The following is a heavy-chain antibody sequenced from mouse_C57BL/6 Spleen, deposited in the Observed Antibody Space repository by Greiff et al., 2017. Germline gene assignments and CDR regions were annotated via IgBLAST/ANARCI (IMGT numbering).Heavy chain of an antibody. D-gene: IGHD2-1*01. CDR2: IYPGDGDT. J-gene: IGHJ4*01. V-gene: IGHV1-82*01. Sequence: QVQLQQSGPELVKPGASVKISCKASGYAFSSSWMNWVKQRPGKGLEWIGRIYPGDGDTNYNGKFKGKATLTADKSSSTAYMQLSSLTSEDSAVYFCARCLYYGPMDYWGQGTSVTVSS. CDR1: GYAFSSSW. CDR3: ARCLYYGPMDY.